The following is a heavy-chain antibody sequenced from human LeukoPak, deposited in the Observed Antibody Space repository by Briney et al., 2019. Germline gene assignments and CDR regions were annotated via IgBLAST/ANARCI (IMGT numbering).Heavy chain of an antibody. J-gene: IGHJ4*02. Sequence: PSETLSLTCTVSGGSISSYNWSWIRQSPAKQLEWIGYIFHIGTTNYNPSLKSRVTISVDTSKNQFSLKLSSVTAADTAVYYCARDYQGGYGDKTVDYWGQGTLVTVSS. CDR2: IFHIGTT. V-gene: IGHV4-59*12. CDR3: ARDYQGGYGDKTVDY. D-gene: IGHD5-18*01. CDR1: GGSISSYN.